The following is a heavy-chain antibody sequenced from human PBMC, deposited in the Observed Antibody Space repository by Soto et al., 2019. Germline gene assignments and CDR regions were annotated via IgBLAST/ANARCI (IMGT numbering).Heavy chain of an antibody. J-gene: IGHJ5*02. Sequence: SETLSLTCTVSGGSISSSSYYWGWIRQPPGKGLEWIGSIYYSGSTYYNPSLKSRVTISVDTSKNQFSLKLSSVTAADTAVYYCAGSITIFGVARWGWFDPWGQGTLVTAPQ. CDR2: IYYSGST. CDR3: AGSITIFGVARWGWFDP. D-gene: IGHD3-3*01. V-gene: IGHV4-39*01. CDR1: GGSISSSSYY.